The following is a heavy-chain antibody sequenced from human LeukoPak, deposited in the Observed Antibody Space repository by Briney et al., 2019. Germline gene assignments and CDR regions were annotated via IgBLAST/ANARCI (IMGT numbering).Heavy chain of an antibody. J-gene: IGHJ6*02. D-gene: IGHD3-10*01. CDR2: ISAYNGNT. V-gene: IGHV1-18*01. CDR1: GYTFTSYG. Sequence: EASVKVSCKASGYTFTSYGISWVRQAPGQGLEWMGWISAYNGNTNYAQKLQGRVTMTTDTSTSTAYMELRSLRSDDTAVYFCAADGYFYGSGSPQLNYYYYGVDVWGQGTTVTVSS. CDR3: AADGYFYGSGSPQLNYYYYGVDV.